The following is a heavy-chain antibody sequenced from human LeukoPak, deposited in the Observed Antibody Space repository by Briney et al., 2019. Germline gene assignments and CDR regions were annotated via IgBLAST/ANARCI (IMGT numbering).Heavy chain of an antibody. J-gene: IGHJ4*02. Sequence: SETLSLTCTVSRGSISSYYWSWIRQPPGRGLEWIGYIYDSGSTNYNPSLKSRVTISVDTSKNQFSLKLSSVTAADTAVYYCARALTWYYFDYWDQGTLVTVSS. V-gene: IGHV4-59*01. D-gene: IGHD2-21*02. CDR3: ARALTWYYFDY. CDR1: RGSISSYY. CDR2: IYDSGST.